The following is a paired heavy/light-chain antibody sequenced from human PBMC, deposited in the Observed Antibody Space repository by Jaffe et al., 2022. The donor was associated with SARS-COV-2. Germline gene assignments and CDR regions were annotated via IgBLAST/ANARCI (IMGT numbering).Light chain of an antibody. CDR1: QSVDSY. V-gene: IGKV3-11*01. CDR3: QQRYNWPRT. J-gene: IGKJ1*01. CDR2: DTS. Sequence: EIVLTQSPATLSLSPGERATLSCRASQSVDSYLAWYQQKPGQAPRLLIYDTSNRATGIPARFSGSGSGTDFSLTISSLEPEDFAVYYCQQRYNWPRTFGQGTKVEI.
Heavy chain of an antibody. CDR1: GFTFRSYA. V-gene: IGHV3-23*01. Sequence: EVQLLESGGGLVQPGGSLRLSCAASGFTFRSYAMSWVRQAPGKGLECVSTVSSGGNTNYADSVKGRFTISRDNSKNTLYLQMNSLRAEDTALYYCARDLKLGLVLAGTFDNWGQGTLVTVSS. CDR3: ARDLKLGLVLAGTFDN. D-gene: IGHD6-19*01. CDR2: VSSGGNT. J-gene: IGHJ4*01.